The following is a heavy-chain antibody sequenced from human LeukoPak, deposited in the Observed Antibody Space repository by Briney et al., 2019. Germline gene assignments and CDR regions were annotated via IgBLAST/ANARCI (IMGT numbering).Heavy chain of an antibody. D-gene: IGHD4-11*01. CDR2: IYHSGST. Sequence: SQTLSLTCAVSGGSISSGGYSWSWIRQPPGKGLEWIGYIYHSGSTYYNPSLKSRVTISVDRSKNQFSLKLSSVTAADTAVYYCARVLDCSNYMRWFDPWGQGTLVTVSS. CDR1: GGSISSGGYS. V-gene: IGHV4-30-2*01. J-gene: IGHJ5*02. CDR3: ARVLDCSNYMRWFDP.